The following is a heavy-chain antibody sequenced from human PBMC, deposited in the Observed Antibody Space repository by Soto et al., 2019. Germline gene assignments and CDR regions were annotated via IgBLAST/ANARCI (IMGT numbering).Heavy chain of an antibody. V-gene: IGHV4-30-2*01. CDR3: ARAGGLGAVAVDY. J-gene: IGHJ4*02. CDR2: IYHSGST. Sequence: QLQLQESGSGLVKPSQTLSLTCAVSVGSISSGGYSWSWIRQPPGKGLEWIGYIYHSGSTYYNPPLKSRVTISVDRSKNQFSLKLSSVTAADTAVYYCARAGGLGAVAVDYWGQGTLVTVSS. CDR1: VGSISSGGYS. D-gene: IGHD6-19*01.